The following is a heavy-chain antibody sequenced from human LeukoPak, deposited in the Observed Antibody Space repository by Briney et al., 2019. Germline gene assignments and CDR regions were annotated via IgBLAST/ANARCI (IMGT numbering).Heavy chain of an antibody. CDR1: GFTFDDYA. J-gene: IGHJ4*02. D-gene: IGHD3-22*01. Sequence: GGSLRLSCAASGFTFDDYAMHWVRQPPGKGLEWVSLISGDGSSTYYADSVKGRFTISRDNSKNSLFLQMNSLRTEDTALYYCAKDIGPNYYDSSGYYYSGIDYWGQGSLVTVSS. CDR2: ISGDGSST. CDR3: AKDIGPNYYDSSGYYYSGIDY. V-gene: IGHV3-43*02.